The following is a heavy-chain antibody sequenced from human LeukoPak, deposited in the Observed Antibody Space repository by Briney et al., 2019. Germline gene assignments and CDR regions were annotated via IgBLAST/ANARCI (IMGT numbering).Heavy chain of an antibody. V-gene: IGHV3-74*01. D-gene: IGHD3-10*01. CDR1: GFIFGDYA. CDR2: IESNGLT. CDR3: AKAATYFYGSVTYDWFES. Sequence: GGPLRLSCTTSGFIFGDYAMNWVRQAPGKGLEWVSRIESNGLTLYADSVRDRFTISRDNGKNTIYLQMNSLRVDDTAIYYCAKAATYFYGSVTYDWFESWGQGTLVTVSS. J-gene: IGHJ5*01.